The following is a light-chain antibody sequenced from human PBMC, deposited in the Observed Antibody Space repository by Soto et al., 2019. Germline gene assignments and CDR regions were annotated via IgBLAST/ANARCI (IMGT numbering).Light chain of an antibody. CDR3: QHRSNWLA. J-gene: IGKJ4*01. V-gene: IGKV3D-20*02. CDR2: DAS. Sequence: PGERVTLSCRASQSVSSSYLTWYQRKPGQAPRLLIYDASNRATGIPARFSGSGSGTDFTLTITSLEPEDFAVYYCQHRSNWLAFGGGTKVDIK. CDR1: QSVSSSY.